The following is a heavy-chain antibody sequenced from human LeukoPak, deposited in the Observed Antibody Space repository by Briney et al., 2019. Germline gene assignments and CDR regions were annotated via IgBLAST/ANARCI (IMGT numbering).Heavy chain of an antibody. V-gene: IGHV4-39*07. CDR3: ARGSGYSSSWYYFDY. CDR1: GGSIDSSSYY. D-gene: IGHD6-13*01. CDR2: IYNSGTT. J-gene: IGHJ4*02. Sequence: PSETLSLTCTVSGGSIDSSSYYWGWIRQPPGKGLEWIGSIYNSGTTYYNPSLKSRVTISVDTSKNQFSLKLSSVTAADTAVYYCARGSGYSSSWYYFDYWGQGTLVTVSS.